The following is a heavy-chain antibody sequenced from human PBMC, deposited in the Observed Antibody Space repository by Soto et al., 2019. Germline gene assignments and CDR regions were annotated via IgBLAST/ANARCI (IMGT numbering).Heavy chain of an antibody. Sequence: QVQLVESGGGVVQPGRSLRLSCAASGFTFSSYAMHWVRQAPGKGLEWVAVISYDGSNKYYADSVKGRFTISRDNSKNTLYLQMNSLRAEDTAVYYCARDYGGWYDIEYFQHWGQGTLVTVSS. CDR2: ISYDGSNK. CDR3: ARDYGGWYDIEYFQH. D-gene: IGHD6-19*01. V-gene: IGHV3-30-3*01. J-gene: IGHJ1*01. CDR1: GFTFSSYA.